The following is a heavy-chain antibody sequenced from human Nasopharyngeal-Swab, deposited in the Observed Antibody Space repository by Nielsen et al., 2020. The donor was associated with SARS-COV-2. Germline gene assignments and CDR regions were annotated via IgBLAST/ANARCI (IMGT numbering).Heavy chain of an antibody. D-gene: IGHD2-15*01. CDR3: AKPLVVRHHYYQMDV. CDR2: ISYDGSDE. V-gene: IGHV3-30*18. Sequence: GESLKISCAASGFTFSSYGMHWVRQAPGKGLEWVAVISYDGSDEFYADSVKGRFIISRDNSKGTVFLQMTSLRAEDTAVYYCAKPLVVRHHYYQMDVWGKGTTVTVSS. CDR1: GFTFSSYG. J-gene: IGHJ6*03.